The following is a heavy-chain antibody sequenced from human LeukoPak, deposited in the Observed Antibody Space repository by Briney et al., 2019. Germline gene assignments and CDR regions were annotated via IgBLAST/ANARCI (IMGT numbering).Heavy chain of an antibody. J-gene: IGHJ6*03. CDR2: IYTSGST. V-gene: IGHV4-4*07. D-gene: IGHD3-3*01. CDR1: GGAISSYY. CDR3: AREVTIFGVVTYYYYYYMDV. Sequence: SETLSLTCTVSGGAISSYYGSWIRQPAGKGLEWIGRIYTSGSTNYNPSLKSRVTMSVDTSKNQFSLKLSSVTAADTTVYYCAREVTIFGVVTYYYYYYMDVWGKGTTVTVSS.